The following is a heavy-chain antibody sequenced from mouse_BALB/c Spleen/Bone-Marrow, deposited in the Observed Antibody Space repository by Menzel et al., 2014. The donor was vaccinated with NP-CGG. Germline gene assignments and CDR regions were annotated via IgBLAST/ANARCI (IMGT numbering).Heavy chain of an antibody. CDR2: IYPGDDDT. CDR3: AREDYGNSWFAY. V-gene: IGHV1-80*01. J-gene: IGHJ3*01. D-gene: IGHD2-1*01. Sequence: VQLQQPGAELVRPGSSVKISCKASGYAISGYWMNWVKQRPGQGLEWIGQIYPGDDDTIYNGKFKGKATLTADKSSNTAYMQLSSLTSEDSAVYLCAREDYGNSWFAYWGQGTLVTVSA. CDR1: GYAISGYW.